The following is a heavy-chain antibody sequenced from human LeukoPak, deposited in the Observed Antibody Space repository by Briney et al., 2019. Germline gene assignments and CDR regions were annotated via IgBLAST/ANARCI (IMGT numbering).Heavy chain of an antibody. V-gene: IGHV4-39*01. CDR3: ASTYCVILTPSYYFDF. J-gene: IGHJ4*02. CDR2: MHYNERT. Sequence: PSETLSLSCTVTGGSISRGSYYWGWIRQPPGKGLEWIGSMHYNERTYSSPSLKSRVTISVDTSKNQFSLNLSSVTAADTAVFYCASTYCVILTPSYYFDFWGRGTLVTVSS. CDR1: GGSISRGSYY. D-gene: IGHD3-9*01.